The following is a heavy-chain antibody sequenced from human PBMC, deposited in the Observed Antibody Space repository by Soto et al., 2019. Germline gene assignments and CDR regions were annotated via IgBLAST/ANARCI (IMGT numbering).Heavy chain of an antibody. J-gene: IGHJ4*02. CDR1: GFTFSSYS. Sequence: GGSLRLSCAASGFTFSSYSVDWVRQAPGKGLEWISYISTTSSSIYYADSVKGRFTISRDNAKNSLFLQMNSLRDEDTAVYYCARKGVAFDYWGQGALVTVSS. D-gene: IGHD3-3*01. CDR3: ARKGVAFDY. CDR2: ISTTSSSI. V-gene: IGHV3-48*02.